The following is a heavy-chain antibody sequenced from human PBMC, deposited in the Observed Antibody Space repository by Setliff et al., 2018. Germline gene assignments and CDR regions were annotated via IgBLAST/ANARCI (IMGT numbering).Heavy chain of an antibody. D-gene: IGHD2-15*01. CDR2: ISTSSGTR. J-gene: IGHJ4*02. Sequence: GGSLRLSCAASGFTFSSHSMNWVRQAPGKGLEWVSYISTSSGTRYYADSVKGRFTISRDNANQSLYLQMNSLRAEDTAVYYCAKGGCVSGGNCYSDYWGQGTLVTVSS. CDR3: AKGGCVSGGNCYSDY. CDR1: GFTFSSHS. V-gene: IGHV3-48*01.